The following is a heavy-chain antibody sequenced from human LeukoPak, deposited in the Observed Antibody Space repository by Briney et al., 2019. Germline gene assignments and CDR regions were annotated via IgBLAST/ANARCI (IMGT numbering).Heavy chain of an antibody. J-gene: IGHJ4*02. Sequence: GGSLRLSRAASGFTFDDYGMSWVRQAPGKGLEWVSGINWNGGSTGYADSVKGRFTISRDNAKNSLYLQMNSLRAEDTAVYYCAKDLSVAGQDYWGQGTLVTVSS. CDR2: INWNGGST. CDR3: AKDLSVAGQDY. D-gene: IGHD6-19*01. V-gene: IGHV3-20*04. CDR1: GFTFDDYG.